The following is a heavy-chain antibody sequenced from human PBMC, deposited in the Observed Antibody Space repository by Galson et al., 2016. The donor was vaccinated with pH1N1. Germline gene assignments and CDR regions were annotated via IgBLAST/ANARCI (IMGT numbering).Heavy chain of an antibody. CDR2: IEWDDDK. CDR1: GFSLRTSGMR. D-gene: IGHD2-15*01. CDR3: GRNPAFVGVAIDI. Sequence: PALVKPTQTLTLTCTFSGFSLRTSGMRVSWIRQPPGKALEWLARIEWDDDKFYSTCLKTRLSISKDASKNQVVLTMTNMDPEDTATYYCGRNPAFVGVAIDIWGRGTLVTVSS. V-gene: IGHV2-70*04. J-gene: IGHJ3*02.